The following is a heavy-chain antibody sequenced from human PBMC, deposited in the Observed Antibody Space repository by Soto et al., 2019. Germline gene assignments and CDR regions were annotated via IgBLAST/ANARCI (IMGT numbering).Heavy chain of an antibody. J-gene: IGHJ6*02. CDR2: ISYDGSNK. D-gene: IGHD3-3*01. CDR1: GFTFSSYA. Sequence: PGGSLRLSCAASGFTFSSYAMHWVRQAPGKGLEWVAVISYDGSNKYYADSVKGRFTISRDNSKNTLYLQMNSLRAEDTAVYYCARDQGSSYYDFWSAHTGGPYYYYGMDVWGQGTTVTVSS. CDR3: ARDQGSSYYDFWSAHTGGPYYYYGMDV. V-gene: IGHV3-30-3*01.